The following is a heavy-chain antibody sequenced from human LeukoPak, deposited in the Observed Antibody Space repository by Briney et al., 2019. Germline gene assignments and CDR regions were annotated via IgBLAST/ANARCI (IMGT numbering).Heavy chain of an antibody. J-gene: IGHJ2*01. CDR1: GDSISGHY. D-gene: IGHD3-10*01. V-gene: IGHV4-59*11. CDR3: ARDARGVGLWYFDL. Sequence: ASETLSLTCTLYGDSISGHYWSWVRQAPGKGLEWIGYIYSSGLISYNPSLKTRVAISDDPRKNQVSLTLTSVTAADTAVYYCARDARGVGLWYFDLGGRGFLVTVSS. CDR2: IYSSGLI.